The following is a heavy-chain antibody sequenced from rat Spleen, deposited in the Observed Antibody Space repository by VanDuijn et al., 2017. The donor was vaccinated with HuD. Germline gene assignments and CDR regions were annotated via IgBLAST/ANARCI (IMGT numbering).Heavy chain of an antibody. CDR3: ARAHTTGIRDWLAY. CDR2: IWGNGNT. J-gene: IGHJ3*01. CDR1: GFSLTSYN. D-gene: IGHD1-9*01. V-gene: IGHV2-13*01. Sequence: QVQLKESGPGLVQPSQTLSLSCTVSGFSLTSYNVHWVRQPPGKGLEWMGVIWGNGNTNYNSALKSRLSISRDTSKSQIYLKMNSLQTEDTATYFCARAHTTGIRDWLAYWGQGTLVTVSS.